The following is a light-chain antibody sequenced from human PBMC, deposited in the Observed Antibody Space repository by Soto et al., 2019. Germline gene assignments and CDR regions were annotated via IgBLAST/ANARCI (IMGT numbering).Light chain of an antibody. Sequence: EIVLTQSPGTLSLSPGERVTLSCRASQSVSSAYLAWYKQKRGQAPRLLIYGASNRATGIPARFSGSGSGTDFTLTIRSLEPEDFAVDYCQQYGSPVTFGQGTRREIK. CDR3: QQYGSPVT. V-gene: IGKV3-20*01. CDR2: GAS. J-gene: IGKJ5*01. CDR1: QSVSSAY.